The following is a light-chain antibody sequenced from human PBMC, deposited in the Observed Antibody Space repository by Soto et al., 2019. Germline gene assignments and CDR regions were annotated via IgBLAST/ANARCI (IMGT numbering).Light chain of an antibody. V-gene: IGKV1-5*01. CDR1: QNISVW. CDR2: DAS. Sequence: DIQMTQPPSTLSASVGDGVTITCRASQNISVWLAWYQQRPGKAPKFLIYDASSFETGVPSRFSGSGSGTEFTLTVRSPQPDDFASYYCQEYDSSSPTFGQGTKLEIK. CDR3: QEYDSSSPT. J-gene: IGKJ2*01.